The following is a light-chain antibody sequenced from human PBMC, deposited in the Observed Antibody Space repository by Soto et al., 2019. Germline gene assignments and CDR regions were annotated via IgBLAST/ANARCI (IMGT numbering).Light chain of an antibody. V-gene: IGLV1-47*02. CDR3: AVWDDSLSGVV. CDR1: TSNVGSNL. J-gene: IGLJ2*01. Sequence: QSVLAQPPSASGNPGQRVTISCSGSTSNVGSNLASWYQQLPGSAPKLLIYNDYERPSGVPDRFSGSKSGTSASLGISGLRSEDEADYFCAVWDDSLSGVVFGGGTKLTVL. CDR2: NDY.